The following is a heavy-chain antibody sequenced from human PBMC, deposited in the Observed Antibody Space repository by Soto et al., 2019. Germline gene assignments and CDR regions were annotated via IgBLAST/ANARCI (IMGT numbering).Heavy chain of an antibody. V-gene: IGHV6-1*01. D-gene: IGHD3-3*01. CDR1: GDSVSSDRAA. J-gene: IGHJ5*02. CDR2: TCYRSKWYN. CDR3: AREGFLSIYYAYSWFDP. Sequence: SQTLSLTCAISGDSVSSDRAAWNWIRQSPSRGLEWLGRTCYRSKWYNDYAVSVKSRITISADTSNNQFSLRLNSVTPEDTAVYYCAREGFLSIYYAYSWFDPWGQGTLVTVSS.